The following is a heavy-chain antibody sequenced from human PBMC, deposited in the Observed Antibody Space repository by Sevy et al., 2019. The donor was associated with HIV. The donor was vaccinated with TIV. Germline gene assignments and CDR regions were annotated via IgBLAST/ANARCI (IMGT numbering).Heavy chain of an antibody. V-gene: IGHV6-1*01. D-gene: IGHD3-3*01. CDR3: ARATLRFFRNSFYYYYGMDV. CDR2: TYYRSKWYN. CDR1: GDSVSSNSAA. Sequence: SQTLSLTCAISGDSVSSNSAAWNWIRQSPSRGLEWLGRTYYRSKWYNDYAVSVKSRITINPDISKNQFSLQLNSVTPEDTAVYYCARATLRFFRNSFYYYYGMDVWGQGTTVTVSS. J-gene: IGHJ6*02.